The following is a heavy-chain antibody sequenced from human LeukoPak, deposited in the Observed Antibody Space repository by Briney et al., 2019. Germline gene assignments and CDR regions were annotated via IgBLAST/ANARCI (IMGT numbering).Heavy chain of an antibody. CDR1: GFTFSSYG. D-gene: IGHD3-3*01. J-gene: IGHJ6*02. V-gene: IGHV3-33*01. Sequence: GGSLRLSCAASGFTFSSYGMHWVRQAPGKGLEWVAVIRYDGSNKYYADSVKGRFTISRDNSKNTLYLQMNSLRAEDTAVYYCARDHYDFWSGYYTSGLYGMDVWGQGTTVTVSS. CDR2: IRYDGSNK. CDR3: ARDHYDFWSGYYTSGLYGMDV.